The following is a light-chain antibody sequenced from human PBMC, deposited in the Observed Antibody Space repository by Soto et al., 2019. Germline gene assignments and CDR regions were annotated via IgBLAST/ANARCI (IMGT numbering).Light chain of an antibody. CDR3: QSYDSSLRAVV. J-gene: IGLJ2*01. V-gene: IGLV1-40*01. CDR1: SSNIGADFD. Sequence: QSVLTQPPSVSGAPGQRVTISCTGSSSNIGADFDVHWYHHLPGTAPKLLIYGNKIRPPGVPDRFSGSKSGTSTYLAITGRQADDEGDYYCQSYDSSLRAVVFGGGTKLTVL. CDR2: GNK.